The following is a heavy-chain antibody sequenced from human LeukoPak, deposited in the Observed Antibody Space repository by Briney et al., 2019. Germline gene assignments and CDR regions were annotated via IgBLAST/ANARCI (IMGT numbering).Heavy chain of an antibody. CDR1: GFTFSSYW. D-gene: IGHD2-2*01. CDR3: ARDPGCSSTSCQYYFDY. J-gene: IGHJ4*02. V-gene: IGHV3-7*01. Sequence: PGGSLRLSCAASGFTFSSYWMSWVRQAPGKGLDWVANIKQDGSEKYYVDSVKGRFTISRDNAKNSLYLQMNSLRAEDTAVYYCARDPGCSSTSCQYYFDYWGQGTLVTVSS. CDR2: IKQDGSEK.